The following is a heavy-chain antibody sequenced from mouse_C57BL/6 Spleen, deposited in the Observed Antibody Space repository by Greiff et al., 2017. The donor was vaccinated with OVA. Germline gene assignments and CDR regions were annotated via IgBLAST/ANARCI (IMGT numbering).Heavy chain of an antibody. V-gene: IGHV1-81*01. CDR2: IYPRSGNT. D-gene: IGHD1-1*01. CDR1: GYTFTSYG. Sequence: QVQLQQSGAELARPGASVKLSCKASGYTFTSYGISWVKQRTGQGLEWIGEIYPRSGNTYYNEKFKGKATLTADKSSSTAYMELRSLTSVDSAVYFCSRGDYYGSSSNAMDYWGQGTSVTVSS. J-gene: IGHJ4*01. CDR3: SRGDYYGSSSNAMDY.